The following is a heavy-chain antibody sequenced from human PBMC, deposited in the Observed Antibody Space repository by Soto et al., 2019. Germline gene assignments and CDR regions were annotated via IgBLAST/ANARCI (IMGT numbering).Heavy chain of an antibody. J-gene: IGHJ4*02. CDR1: GGSISSYY. CDR3: ARNFASYYGSGSSLDY. V-gene: IGHV4-59*01. Sequence: PSETLSLTCTVSGGSISSYYWSWIRQPPGKGLESIGYIYYSGSTNYNPSLKSRVTISVDTSKNQFSLKLSSVTAADTAVYYCARNFASYYGSGSSLDYWGQGTLVTVSS. CDR2: IYYSGST. D-gene: IGHD3-10*01.